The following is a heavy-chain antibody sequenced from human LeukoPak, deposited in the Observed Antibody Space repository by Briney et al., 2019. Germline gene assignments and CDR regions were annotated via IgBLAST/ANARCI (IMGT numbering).Heavy chain of an antibody. CDR3: TLKTVTADH. CDR2: IRSKANSYAT. J-gene: IGHJ4*02. CDR1: GFTFSGSA. D-gene: IGHD4-17*01. V-gene: IGHV3-73*01. Sequence: PGRSLRLSCAASGFTFSGSAMHWVRQASGKGLEWVGRIRSKANSYATAYAASVKGRFTISRDDSKNTAYLQMNSLKTEDTAVYYCTLKTVTADHWGQGTLVTVSS.